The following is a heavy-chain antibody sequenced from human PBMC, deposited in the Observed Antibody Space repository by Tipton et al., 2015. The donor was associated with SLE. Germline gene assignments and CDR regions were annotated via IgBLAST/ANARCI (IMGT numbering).Heavy chain of an antibody. V-gene: IGHV3-7*01. D-gene: IGHD6-19*01. CDR2: IKLDGNEK. CDR3: ARQGGSSGWYGSVSFDT. Sequence: SLRLSCAASGFTFRSYGLSWVRQAPGKGLEWVANIKLDGNEKNYVDAVKGRFTISRDNAKNSLYLQMITLRAADAAVYYCARQGGSSGWYGSVSFDTWGQGTMVTVSS. CDR1: GFTFRSYG. J-gene: IGHJ3*02.